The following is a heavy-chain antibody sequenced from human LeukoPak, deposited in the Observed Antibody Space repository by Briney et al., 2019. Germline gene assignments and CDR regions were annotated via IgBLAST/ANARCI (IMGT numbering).Heavy chain of an antibody. D-gene: IGHD1-26*01. Sequence: GGSLRLSCAASGFTFSNAWMSRVRQAPGKGLEWVGRIKSKTDGGTTDYAAPVKGRFTISRDDSKNTLYPQMNSLRAEDTAIYYCAQDRAWGGFDSWGQGTLVTVSS. J-gene: IGHJ4*02. CDR1: GFTFSNAW. V-gene: IGHV3-15*01. CDR2: IKSKTDGGTT. CDR3: AQDRAWGGFDS.